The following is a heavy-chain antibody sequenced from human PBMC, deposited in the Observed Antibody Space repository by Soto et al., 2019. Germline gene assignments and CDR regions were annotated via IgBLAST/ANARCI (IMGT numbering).Heavy chain of an antibody. CDR2: ISWNSGSI. J-gene: IGHJ4*02. V-gene: IGHV3-9*01. Sequence: GGSLRLSCAASGFTFDDYAMHWVRQAPGKGLEWVSGISWNSGSIGYADSVKGRFTISRDNAKNSLYLQMNSLRAEDTALYYCAKDMDDFWSGYYFDYWGQGTLATVSS. CDR1: GFTFDDYA. CDR3: AKDMDDFWSGYYFDY. D-gene: IGHD3-3*01.